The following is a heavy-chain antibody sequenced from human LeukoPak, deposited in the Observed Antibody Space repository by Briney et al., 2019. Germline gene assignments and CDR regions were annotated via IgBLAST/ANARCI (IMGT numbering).Heavy chain of an antibody. J-gene: IGHJ4*02. Sequence: GASVKVSCKASGYTFTGYYMHWVRQAPGQGLEWMGRINPNSGGTNYAQKFQGRVTMTRDTSISTAYMELSSLRSEDTAVYYYATLSGVRVVDYWGQGTLVTVSS. CDR1: GYTFTGYY. CDR2: INPNSGGT. D-gene: IGHD2-21*01. CDR3: ATLSGVRVVDY. V-gene: IGHV1-2*06.